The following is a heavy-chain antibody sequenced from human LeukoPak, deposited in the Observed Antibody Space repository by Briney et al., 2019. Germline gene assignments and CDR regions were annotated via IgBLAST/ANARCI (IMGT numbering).Heavy chain of an antibody. Sequence: GGYLRLSCAASGFTFDDYGMSWVRQAPGKGLEWVSGINWNGGSTGYADSVKGRFTISRDNAKNSLYLQMNSLRAEDTALSHCARGASGGSYTLFDYWGQGTLVTVSS. V-gene: IGHV3-20*01. CDR1: GFTFDDYG. CDR2: INWNGGST. CDR3: ARGASGGSYTLFDY. D-gene: IGHD2-15*01. J-gene: IGHJ4*02.